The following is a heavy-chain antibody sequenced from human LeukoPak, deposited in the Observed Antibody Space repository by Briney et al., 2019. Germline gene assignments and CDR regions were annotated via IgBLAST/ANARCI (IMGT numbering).Heavy chain of an antibody. CDR2: INHSGST. Sequence: SETLSLTCTVSGGSISSYYWSWIRQPPGKGLEWIGEINHSGSTNYNPSLKSRVTISVDTSKNQFSLKLSSVTAADTAVYYCARGYYYYDSSGYYETPFDYWGQGTLVTVSS. V-gene: IGHV4-34*01. J-gene: IGHJ4*02. CDR3: ARGYYYYDSSGYYETPFDY. CDR1: GGSISSYY. D-gene: IGHD3-22*01.